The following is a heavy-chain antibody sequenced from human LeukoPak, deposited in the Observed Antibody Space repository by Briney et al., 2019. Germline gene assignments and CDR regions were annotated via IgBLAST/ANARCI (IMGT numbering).Heavy chain of an antibody. Sequence: PSETLSLTCAVSGGSISSSNWWSWVRQPPGKGLEWIGEIFHGGSTNYNPSLRSRVTISVDKSKNQFSLKLTSVTAADTAVYYCARSSSSWIFDYWGQGTLVTVSS. D-gene: IGHD6-13*01. J-gene: IGHJ4*02. V-gene: IGHV4-4*02. CDR3: ARSSSSWIFDY. CDR2: IFHGGST. CDR1: GGSISSSNW.